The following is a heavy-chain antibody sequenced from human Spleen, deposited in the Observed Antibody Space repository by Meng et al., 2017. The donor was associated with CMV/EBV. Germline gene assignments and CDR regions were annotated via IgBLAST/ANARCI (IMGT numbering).Heavy chain of an antibody. CDR3: AKDQGPITSTPKPIQH. J-gene: IGHJ1*01. V-gene: IGHV3-30*02. Sequence: GSLLKISCAASGFTFSTYAMHWVRQAPGKGLEWVAFIRYDGSNKYYADSVKGRFTISRDKSKDTLYLQMNSLRAEDTAVYYCAKDQGPITSTPKPIQHWGQGTLVTVSS. CDR1: GFTFSTYA. CDR2: IRYDGSNK. D-gene: IGHD4-23*01.